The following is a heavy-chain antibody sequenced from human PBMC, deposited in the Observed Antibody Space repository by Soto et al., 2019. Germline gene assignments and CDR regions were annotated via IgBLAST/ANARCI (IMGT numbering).Heavy chain of an antibody. CDR2: ISYDGSNK. Sequence: GGSLRLSCAASGFTFSSYGMHWVRQAPGKGLEWVAVISYDGSNKYYADSVKGRFTISRDNSKNTLYLQMNSLRAEDTAVYYCAKASGTITTVTTLQHWGQGTLVTVSS. CDR1: GFTFSSYG. CDR3: AKASGTITTVTTLQH. J-gene: IGHJ1*01. V-gene: IGHV3-30*18. D-gene: IGHD4-17*01.